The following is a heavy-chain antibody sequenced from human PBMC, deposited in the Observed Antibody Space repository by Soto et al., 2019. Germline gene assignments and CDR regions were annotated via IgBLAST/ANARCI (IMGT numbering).Heavy chain of an antibody. CDR3: ARDYYYFDRSGFTFFDF. J-gene: IGHJ4*02. D-gene: IGHD3-22*01. CDR2: IYSGGDT. V-gene: IGHV4-4*07. CDR1: GGSITNYY. Sequence: SETLSLTCTVSGGSITNYYWSWVRQPAGRGLQYIGRIYSGGDTYYSPSLESRVTMSIDTSKSQFSLKLSSVTAADTAVYYCARDYYYFDRSGFTFFDFWGPGTLVTVSS.